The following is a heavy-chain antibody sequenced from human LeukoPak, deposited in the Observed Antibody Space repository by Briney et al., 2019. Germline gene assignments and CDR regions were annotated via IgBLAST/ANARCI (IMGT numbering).Heavy chain of an antibody. J-gene: IGHJ6*03. V-gene: IGHV3-23*01. D-gene: IGHD2/OR15-2a*01. CDR2: ISGSGSNK. CDR3: AKVRRSTTYFIDV. Sequence: GGSLILSCAASGFTFSTYDMTWVRQAPGKGLEWVSGISGSGSNKHDADSVKGRFLISRDNSKNMLYLQMNSLRAEDTALYYCAKVRRSTTYFIDVWGSGTPVTVSS. CDR1: GFTFSTYD.